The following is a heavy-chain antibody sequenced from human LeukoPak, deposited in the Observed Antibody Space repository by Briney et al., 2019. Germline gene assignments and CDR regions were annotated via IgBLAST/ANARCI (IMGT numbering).Heavy chain of an antibody. V-gene: IGHV3-48*01. CDR1: GFTFSSYS. CDR2: ISGSGSTM. J-gene: IGHJ4*02. CDR3: ARAALGGYYDSSGYDY. Sequence: GGSLRLSCAASGFTFSSYSMNWVRQAPGKGLEWVSYISGSGSTMYYAGSLRGRFTISRDNAEKSLYLQMNSLRAEDTAVYYCARAALGGYYDSSGYDYWGQGTLLTVSS. D-gene: IGHD3-22*01.